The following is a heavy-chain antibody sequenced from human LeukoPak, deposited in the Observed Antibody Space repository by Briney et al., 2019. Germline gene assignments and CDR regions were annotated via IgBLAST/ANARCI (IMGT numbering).Heavy chain of an antibody. J-gene: IGHJ3*02. D-gene: IGHD3-3*01. CDR1: GDSINNNNYY. CDR2: IYYNGGT. CDR3: ARITDRTIFGEIMHGFDI. V-gene: IGHV4-39*01. Sequence: SETLSLTCTVSGDSINNNNYYWGWVRQPPGKGLEWIGNIYYNGGTYYSPSLKSRGTISVDTSNNQFSLRFSSVTAADTAVYYCARITDRTIFGEIMHGFDIWGQGTPVTVSS.